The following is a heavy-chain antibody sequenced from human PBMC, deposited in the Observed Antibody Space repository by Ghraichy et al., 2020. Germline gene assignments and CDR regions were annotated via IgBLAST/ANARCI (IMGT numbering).Heavy chain of an antibody. J-gene: IGHJ4*02. CDR3: ARDVSRIFDY. CDR1: GGSISSYY. CDR2: IYYSGST. D-gene: IGHD2-2*01. V-gene: IGHV4-59*01. Sequence: SETLSLTCTVSGGSISSYYWSWIRQPPGKGLEWIGYIYYSGSTNYNPSLKSRVTISVDTSKNQFSLKLSSVTAADTAVYYCARDVSRIFDYWGQGTLVTVSS.